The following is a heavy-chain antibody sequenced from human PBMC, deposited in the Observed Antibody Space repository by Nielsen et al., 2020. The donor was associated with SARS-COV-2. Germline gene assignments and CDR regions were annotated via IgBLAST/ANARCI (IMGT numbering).Heavy chain of an antibody. D-gene: IGHD5-24*01. CDR2: IKQDGSEK. V-gene: IGHV3-7*01. J-gene: IGHJ4*02. Sequence: GESLKISCAVSGITFSSYWMNWVRQAPGKGLEWVTNIKQDGSEKDYVDSVKGRFTISRDSAKNSLYLQMNSLRAEDTAVYYCAAQRWLQFPPSDWGQGTLVTVSS. CDR1: GITFSSYW. CDR3: AAQRWLQFPPSD.